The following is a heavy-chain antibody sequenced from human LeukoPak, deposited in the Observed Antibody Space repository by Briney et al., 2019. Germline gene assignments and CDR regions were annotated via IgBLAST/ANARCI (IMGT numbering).Heavy chain of an antibody. CDR2: INPNSGGT. V-gene: IGHV1-2*02. CDR1: GYTFTGYY. Sequence: ASVKVSCKASGYTFTGYYMHWVRQAPGQGLEWMGWINPNSGGTNYAQKFQGRVTMTRDTSISTAYMELSRLRSDDTAMYYCAYSTSWLYYYGMDVWGQGTTVTVSS. CDR3: AYSTSWLYYYGMDV. J-gene: IGHJ6*02. D-gene: IGHD2-2*01.